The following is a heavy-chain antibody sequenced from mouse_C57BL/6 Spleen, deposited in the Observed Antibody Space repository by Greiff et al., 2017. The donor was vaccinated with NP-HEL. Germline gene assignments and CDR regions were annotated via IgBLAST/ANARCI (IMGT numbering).Heavy chain of an antibody. D-gene: IGHD1-1*01. CDR3: ARWGYGYYYAMDY. J-gene: IGHJ4*01. V-gene: IGHV1-80*01. CDR1: GYAFSSYW. Sequence: LKESGASVKISCKASGYAFSSYWMNWVKQRPGKGLEWIGQIYPGDGDTNYNGKFKGKATLTADKSSSTAYMQLSSLTSEDSAVYFCARWGYGYYYAMDYWGQGTSVTVSS. CDR2: IYPGDGDT.